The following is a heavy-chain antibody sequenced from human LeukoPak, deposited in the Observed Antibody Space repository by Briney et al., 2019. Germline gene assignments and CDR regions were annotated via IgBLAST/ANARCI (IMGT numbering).Heavy chain of an antibody. CDR3: ARQTGSGLFILP. CDR2: IYHSGST. D-gene: IGHD3/OR15-3a*01. CDR1: DYSINSGYY. V-gene: IGHV4-38-2*02. Sequence: PSETLSLTCTVSDYSINSGYYWGWIRQPPGKGLEWIGSIYHSGSTFYNPSLKSQVSISIDTSKNQFSLRLTSVTAADTAVYYCARQTGSGLFILPGGQGTLVTVSS. J-gene: IGHJ4*02.